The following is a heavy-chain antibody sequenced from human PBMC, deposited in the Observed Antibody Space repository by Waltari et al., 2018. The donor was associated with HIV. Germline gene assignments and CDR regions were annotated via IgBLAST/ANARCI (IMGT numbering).Heavy chain of an antibody. J-gene: IGHJ6*02. D-gene: IGHD5-12*01. CDR1: GFTFDDYT. CDR2: ISWDGGST. CDR3: AKDIGGYDSFYYYYGMDV. V-gene: IGHV3-43*01. Sequence: EVQLVESGGVVVQPGGSLRLSCAASGFTFDDYTMHWFRQAPGKGLEWVSLISWDGGSTYYADSVKGRFTISRDNSKNSLYLQMNSLRTEDTALYYCAKDIGGYDSFYYYYGMDVWGQGTTVTVSS.